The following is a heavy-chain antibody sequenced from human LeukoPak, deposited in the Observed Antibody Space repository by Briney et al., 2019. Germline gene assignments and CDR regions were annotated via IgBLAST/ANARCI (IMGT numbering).Heavy chain of an antibody. CDR2: INPDSGGT. CDR1: AYTFTGYY. V-gene: IGHV1-2*02. CDR3: ARSRSGGSPNWFDP. D-gene: IGHD2-15*01. Sequence: ASVKVSCKASAYTFTGYYMHWVRQAPGQGLEWMGWINPDSGGTNYAQKFQGRVTMTRDTSISTAYMELSRLRSDDTAVYYCARSRSGGSPNWFDPWGQGTLVTVSS. J-gene: IGHJ5*02.